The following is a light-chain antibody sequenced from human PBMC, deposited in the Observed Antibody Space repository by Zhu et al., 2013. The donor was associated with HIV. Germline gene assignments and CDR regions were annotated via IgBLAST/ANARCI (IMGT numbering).Light chain of an antibody. CDR2: DAS. CDR1: QSVTRNY. J-gene: IGKJ4*01. V-gene: IGKV3D-20*02. CDR3: QQRSNWPPGLT. Sequence: EIVLTQSPATLSLSPGERATLSCGASQSVTRNYLAWYQQKPGLAPRLLIYDASYRATDIPDRFSGSGSETDFTLTISSLEPEDFAVYYCQQRSNWPPGLTFGGGTKVEIK.